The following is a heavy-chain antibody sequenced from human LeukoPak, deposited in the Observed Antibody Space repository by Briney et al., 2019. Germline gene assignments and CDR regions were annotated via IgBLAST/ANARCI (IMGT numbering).Heavy chain of an antibody. J-gene: IGHJ4*02. CDR1: GGSISTYY. Sequence: SXTLSLTCTVSGGSISTYYWNWIRQPPGKGLEWIGYVHYSGNTNYNPSLKSRVTISLDTSKNQFSVKLTSVTAADTAMYYCAKSDGSGNYFDYWGQGALVAVSS. D-gene: IGHD3-10*01. V-gene: IGHV4-59*01. CDR3: AKSDGSGNYFDY. CDR2: VHYSGNT.